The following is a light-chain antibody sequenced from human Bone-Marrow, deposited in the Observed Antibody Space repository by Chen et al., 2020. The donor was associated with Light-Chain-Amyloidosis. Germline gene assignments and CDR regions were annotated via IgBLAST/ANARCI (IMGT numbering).Light chain of an antibody. V-gene: IGLV2-8*01. CDR2: DVN. CDR3: SSFAVSKIVL. CDR1: RSDFGPFNY. J-gene: IGLJ3*02. Sequence: QSALTQPPSASGSPGQSVTISCTGARSDFGPFNYVSWYQQHPGKAPKLIMFDVNRRPSGVPGRVSGSKSGNTASLTVSGLQPDDEADYYCSSFAVSKIVLFGGGTKLTVL.